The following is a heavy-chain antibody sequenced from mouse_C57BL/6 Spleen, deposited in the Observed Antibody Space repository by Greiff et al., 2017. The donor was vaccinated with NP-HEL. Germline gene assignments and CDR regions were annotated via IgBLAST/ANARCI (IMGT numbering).Heavy chain of an antibody. Sequence: VQLQQSGPGLVQPSQSLSITCTVSGFSLTSYGVHWVRQSPGKGLEWLGVIWSGGSTDYNAAFISSLSISKDNSTSQVFFKMNSLQADDTAIYNCARRPTYNGNHGYAMDYWGQGTSVTVSS. D-gene: IGHD2-1*01. CDR3: ARRPTYNGNHGYAMDY. V-gene: IGHV2-2*01. CDR2: IWSGGST. J-gene: IGHJ4*01. CDR1: GFSLTSYG.